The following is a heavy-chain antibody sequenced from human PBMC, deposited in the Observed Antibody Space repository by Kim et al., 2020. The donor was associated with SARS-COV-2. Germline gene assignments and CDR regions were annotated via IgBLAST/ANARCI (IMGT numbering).Heavy chain of an antibody. CDR2: IGGVGANA. J-gene: IGHJ4*02. CDR1: GIHLMSYV. D-gene: IGHD2-21*01. V-gene: IGHV3-23*01. CDR3: AVPFKHCGGDCYEGFDV. Sequence: GGSLRLSCTASGIHLMSYVVGWVRQAPGKGLEWVSGIGGVGANAFYADSVKGRFTISRVNVQNTVFLQLDSLRVDDTGVYHCAVPFKHCGGDCYEGFDVWGPGTLVNVSS.